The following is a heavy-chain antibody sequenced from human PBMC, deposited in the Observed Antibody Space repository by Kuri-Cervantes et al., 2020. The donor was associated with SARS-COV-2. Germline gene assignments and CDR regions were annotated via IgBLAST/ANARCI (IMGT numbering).Heavy chain of an antibody. CDR2: LDGNGHMI. D-gene: IGHD1-14*01. CDR1: GFTFGTHA. CDR3: VKDLTGYWAFDY. Sequence: GGSLRLSCSASGFTFGTHAMHWVRQALGKGLEYVSGLDGNGHMIYYADSVKGRFTISRDNSKSTVYLQMSSLGAEDTALYYCVKDLTGYWAFDYWGQGTLVTVSS. V-gene: IGHV3-64D*06. J-gene: IGHJ4*02.